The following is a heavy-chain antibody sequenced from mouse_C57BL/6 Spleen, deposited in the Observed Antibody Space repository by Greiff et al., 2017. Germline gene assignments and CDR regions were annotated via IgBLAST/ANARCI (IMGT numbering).Heavy chain of an antibody. CDR3: ARAYYSNYEAVY. D-gene: IGHD2-5*01. J-gene: IGHJ3*01. CDR1: GYSITSGYY. Sequence: EVQLQQSGPGLVKPSPSLSLSCSVTGYSITSGYYWNWIRQFPGNKLEWMGYISYDGSNNYNPSLKNRISITRDTSKNQFFLKLNSVTTEDTATYYCARAYYSNYEAVYWGQGTLVTVSA. V-gene: IGHV3-6*01. CDR2: ISYDGSN.